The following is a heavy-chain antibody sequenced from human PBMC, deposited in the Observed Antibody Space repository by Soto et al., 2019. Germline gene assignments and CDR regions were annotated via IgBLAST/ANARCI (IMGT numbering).Heavy chain of an antibody. CDR3: ATGQITVTTYYYYGMDV. CDR2: FDPEDGET. D-gene: IGHD4-17*01. CDR1: GYTLTELS. Sequence: ASVKVSCKVSGYTLTELSMHWVRQAPGKGLEWMGGFDPEDGETIYAQKFQGRVTMTEDTSTDTAYMELSSLRSEDTAVYYCATGQITVTTYYYYGMDVWGQGTTVTVSS. J-gene: IGHJ6*02. V-gene: IGHV1-24*01.